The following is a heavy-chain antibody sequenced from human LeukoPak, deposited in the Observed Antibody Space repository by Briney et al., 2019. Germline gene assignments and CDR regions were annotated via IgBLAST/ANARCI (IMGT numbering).Heavy chain of an antibody. CDR1: GFTFSGYN. D-gene: IGHD3-16*02. CDR2: ISGSGGST. CDR3: AKGASTFGGVIVDFDY. V-gene: IGHV3-23*01. Sequence: GGSLRLSCAASGFTFSGYNMSWVRQAPGKGLEWVSAISGSGGSTYYADSVKGRFTISRDNSKNTLYLQMNSLRAEDTAVYYCAKGASTFGGVIVDFDYWGQGTLVTVSS. J-gene: IGHJ4*02.